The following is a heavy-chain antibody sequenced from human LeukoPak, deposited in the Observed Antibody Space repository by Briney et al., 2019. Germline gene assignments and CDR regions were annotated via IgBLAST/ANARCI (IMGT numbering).Heavy chain of an antibody. Sequence: ASVKVSCKASGYTFTSYDINWVRQATGQGLEWMGWMNPNSGNTGYAQKFQGRVTMTRNTSISTAYMELSSQRSEDTAVYYCARGGDGDAWYYDFWSGYSRNYYYYYGMDVWGQGTTVTVSS. CDR2: MNPNSGNT. J-gene: IGHJ6*02. V-gene: IGHV1-8*01. CDR3: ARGGDGDAWYYDFWSGYSRNYYYYYGMDV. CDR1: GYTFTSYD. D-gene: IGHD3-3*01.